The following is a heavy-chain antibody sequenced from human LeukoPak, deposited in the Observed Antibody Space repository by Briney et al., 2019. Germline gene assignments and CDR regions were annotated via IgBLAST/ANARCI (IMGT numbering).Heavy chain of an antibody. CDR3: ARENVEMATIFFDY. CDR1: GGTFTSYA. V-gene: IGHV1-69*05. J-gene: IGHJ4*02. D-gene: IGHD5-24*01. CDR2: SIPIFGTA. Sequence: SVKVSCKASGGTFTSYAISWVRQAPGQGLEWMGGSIPIFGTANYAQNFHGRVKITTDESTSTAYMELSSLRSEDTAVYYCARENVEMATIFFDYWGQGTLVTVSS.